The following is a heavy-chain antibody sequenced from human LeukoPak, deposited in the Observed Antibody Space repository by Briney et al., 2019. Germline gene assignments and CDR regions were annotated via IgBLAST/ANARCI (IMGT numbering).Heavy chain of an antibody. CDR1: GFTVSSNY. V-gene: IGHV3-53*01. D-gene: IGHD6-19*01. J-gene: IGHJ5*02. Sequence: GGSLRLSCAASGFTVSSNYMTWVRQAPGKGLEWVAVIYSGGTTFCADYVKGRFTISRDTSRNMLYLQMNSLRAEDTAVYYCAREVAVPGRNAWGQGTLVVVSS. CDR2: IYSGGTT. CDR3: AREVAVPGRNA.